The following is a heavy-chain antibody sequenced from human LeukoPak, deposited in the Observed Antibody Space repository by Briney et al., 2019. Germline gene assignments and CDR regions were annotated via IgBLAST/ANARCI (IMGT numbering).Heavy chain of an antibody. CDR3: ARHSDYYDSSGYYAYNWFDP. CDR2: IYTSGST. Sequence: SETLSLTCTVSGGSISSYYWSWIRQPPGKGLEWIGYIYTSGSTNYNPSLKSRVTISVDTSKNQFSRKLSSVTAADTAVYYCARHSDYYDSSGYYAYNWFDPWGQGTLVTVSS. J-gene: IGHJ5*02. CDR1: GGSISSYY. D-gene: IGHD3-22*01. V-gene: IGHV4-4*09.